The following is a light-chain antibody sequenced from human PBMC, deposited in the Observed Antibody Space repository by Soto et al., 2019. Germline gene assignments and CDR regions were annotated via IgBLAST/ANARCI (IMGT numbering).Light chain of an antibody. CDR3: SSYRSGSTLV. CDR2: DVN. V-gene: IGLV2-14*01. Sequence: ALTQPASASGSPEQSITISCTGTSRDVGGSNYVSWYQQHPGKAPKLMIYDVNDRPSGISNRFSGSKSGNTASLTISGLQAEDEADYYCSSYRSGSTLVFGGGTKLTVL. CDR1: SRDVGGSNY. J-gene: IGLJ2*01.